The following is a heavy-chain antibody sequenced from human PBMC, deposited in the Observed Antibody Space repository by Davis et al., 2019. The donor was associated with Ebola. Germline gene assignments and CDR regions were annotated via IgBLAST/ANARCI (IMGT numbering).Heavy chain of an antibody. Sequence: GGSLRLSCAASGFIFSSYGMHWVRQAPGKGLEWLAFIQYDGSNKYYLDSVKGRFTISRDTSNNTLSLQMNGLRAEDTAVYYCAKVMARGLIVAYYGMDVWGQGTTVIVSS. CDR1: GFIFSSYG. D-gene: IGHD3-10*01. J-gene: IGHJ6*02. CDR3: AKVMARGLIVAYYGMDV. V-gene: IGHV3-30*02. CDR2: IQYDGSNK.